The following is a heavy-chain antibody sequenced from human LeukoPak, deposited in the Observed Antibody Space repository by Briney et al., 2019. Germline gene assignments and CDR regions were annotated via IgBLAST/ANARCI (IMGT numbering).Heavy chain of an antibody. Sequence: GGSLRLSCAASGFTFSSYSMNWVRQAPGKGLEWVSSISSSSSYIYYADSVKGRFTISRDNAKNSLYLQMNSLRAEDTAVYYCARGRELLDGMDVWGQGTTVTVS. V-gene: IGHV3-21*01. CDR2: ISSSSSYI. CDR3: ARGRELLDGMDV. J-gene: IGHJ6*02. CDR1: GFTFSSYS. D-gene: IGHD1-26*01.